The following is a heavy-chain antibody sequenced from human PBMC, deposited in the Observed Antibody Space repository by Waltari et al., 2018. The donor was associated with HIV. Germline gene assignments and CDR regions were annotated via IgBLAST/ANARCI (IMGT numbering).Heavy chain of an antibody. CDR1: GYTFPSYD. J-gene: IGHJ4*02. D-gene: IGHD3-10*01. CDR3: ARRYDSGTNIAGY. CDR2: MNPNSGNT. V-gene: IGHV1-8*01. Sequence: QVQLVQSGAEVKKPGASVKVSCKASGYTFPSYDINWGRQATGQGLEWMGWMNPNSGNTGYAQKFQGRVTMTRNTSISTAYMELSGLRSEDTAVYYCARRYDSGTNIAGYWGQGTLVTVSS.